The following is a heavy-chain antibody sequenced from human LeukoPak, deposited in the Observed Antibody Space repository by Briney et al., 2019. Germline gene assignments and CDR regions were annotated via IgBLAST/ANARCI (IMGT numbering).Heavy chain of an antibody. D-gene: IGHD3-10*01. CDR2: ISAYNGNT. CDR3: ARGPAGGYYGSGSYFDY. Sequence: ASVKVSCTASGYTFTSYGISWVRQAPGQGLEWMGWISAYNGNTNYAQKLQGRVTMTTDTSTSTAYMELRSLRSDDTAVYYCARGPAGGYYGSGSYFDYWGQETLVTVSS. CDR1: GYTFTSYG. J-gene: IGHJ4*02. V-gene: IGHV1-18*04.